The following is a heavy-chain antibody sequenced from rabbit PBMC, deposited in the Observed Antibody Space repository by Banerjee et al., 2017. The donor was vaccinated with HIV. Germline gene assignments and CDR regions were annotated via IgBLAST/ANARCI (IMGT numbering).Heavy chain of an antibody. CDR2: IYNGDGST. J-gene: IGHJ4*01. CDR1: GFDFSSNA. D-gene: IGHD4-1*01. V-gene: IGHV1S47*01. CDR3: ARDLAGVIGWNFSL. Sequence: QEQLVESGGGLVQPEGSLTLTCKASGFDFSSNAMCWVRQAPGKRPEWIACIYNGDGSTYYASWVSGRFTISKTSSTTVTLQMTSLTAADTATYFCARDLAGVIGWNFSLWGQGTLVTVS.